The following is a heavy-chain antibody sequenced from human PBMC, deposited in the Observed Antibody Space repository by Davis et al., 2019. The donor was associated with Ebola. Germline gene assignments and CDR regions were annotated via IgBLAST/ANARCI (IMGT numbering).Heavy chain of an antibody. CDR2: ISYDGSNK. D-gene: IGHD3-10*01. CDR3: ARGFRARYYYYGMDV. CDR1: GFTFSSYG. J-gene: IGHJ6*02. V-gene: IGHV3-30*03. Sequence: GESLKISCAASGFTFSSYGMHWVRQAPGKGLEWVAVISYDGSNKYYADSVKGRFTISRDNSKNTQSLQMNSLRAEDTAVYYCARGFRARYYYYGMDVWGQGTTVTVSS.